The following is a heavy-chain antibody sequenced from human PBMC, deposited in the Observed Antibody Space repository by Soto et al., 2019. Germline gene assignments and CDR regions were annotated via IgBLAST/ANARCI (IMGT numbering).Heavy chain of an antibody. Sequence: QVQLVQSGAEVKKPGASVKVSCKASGYTFSSYGASWVRQAPGQGLVRMGWISAYNGDTNYAQKLQGRVTMTTDTSTTIAYMELRSLISDDTAVFLCERDRRRGSSYGYDIWGQGILVSVSS. CDR2: ISAYNGDT. CDR3: ERDRRRGSSYGYDI. CDR1: GYTFSSYG. V-gene: IGHV1-18*04. D-gene: IGHD5-18*01. J-gene: IGHJ4*02.